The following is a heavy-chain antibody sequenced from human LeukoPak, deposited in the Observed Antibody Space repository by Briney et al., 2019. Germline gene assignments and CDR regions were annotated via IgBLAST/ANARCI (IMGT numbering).Heavy chain of an antibody. CDR2: MNPNSGNT. CDR3: ARGKIWYDILTGYYFDY. V-gene: IGHV1-8*01. Sequence: GSSVKVSCKASVYTFTSYDIKWVGQAPGQGLEWMGWMNPNSGNTGYAQKFQGRVTMTRNTSISTAYMELSSLRSEDTAVYYCARGKIWYDILTGYYFDYWGQGTLVTVSS. CDR1: VYTFTSYD. D-gene: IGHD3-9*01. J-gene: IGHJ4*02.